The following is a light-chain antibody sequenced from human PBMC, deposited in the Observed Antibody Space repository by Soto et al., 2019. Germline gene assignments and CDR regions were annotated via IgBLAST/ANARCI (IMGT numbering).Light chain of an antibody. V-gene: IGLV2-8*01. CDR3: SSYAGSSNV. CDR1: SSDVGGYNY. Sequence: LTQXPSASGSPGQSVAISCTGTSSDVGGYNYVSWYQQHPGKAPKLMIYEVNKRPSGVPDRFSGSKSGNTASLTVSGLQAEDEADYYCSSYAGSSNVFGTGTKVTVL. CDR2: EVN. J-gene: IGLJ1*01.